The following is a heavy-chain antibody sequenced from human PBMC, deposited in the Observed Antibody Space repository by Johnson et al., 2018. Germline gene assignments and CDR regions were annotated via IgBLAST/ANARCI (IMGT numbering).Heavy chain of an antibody. CDR3: TTDRGLGHCNRATCLDV. J-gene: IGHJ6*02. D-gene: IGHD2-15*01. CDR2: IKSKSDGGTA. Sequence: VQLVESGGGLVKPGGSLRLSCEVSGFSFTGAWLGWVRQAPGKGLAWVGRIKSKSDGGTADYAAPVKGRLTISRDDSKKTVYLQMKSLKTEDTAVYYCTTDRGLGHCNRATCLDVWGQGTTVTVSS. V-gene: IGHV3-15*01. CDR1: GFSFTGAW.